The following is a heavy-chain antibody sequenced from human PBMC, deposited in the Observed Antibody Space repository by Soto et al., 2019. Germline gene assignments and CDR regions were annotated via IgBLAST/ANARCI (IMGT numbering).Heavy chain of an antibody. Sequence: GGSLRLSCAASGFTFSSYEMNWVRQAPGKGLEWLSYISSSGSTIYYADSPKGRFTISRDNAKNSLYLQMNSLRAEDTAVYYCAREDSSDVFDYWGQGTLVTVSS. CDR1: GFTFSSYE. V-gene: IGHV3-48*03. J-gene: IGHJ4*02. CDR2: ISSSGSTI. D-gene: IGHD1-26*01. CDR3: AREDSSDVFDY.